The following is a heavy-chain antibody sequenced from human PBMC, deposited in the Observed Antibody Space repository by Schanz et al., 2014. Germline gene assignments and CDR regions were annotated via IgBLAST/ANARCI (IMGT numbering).Heavy chain of an antibody. CDR3: ARGRTFDY. V-gene: IGHV1-8*01. CDR2: MNPNSGNP. J-gene: IGHJ4*02. CDR1: GGTFSSFG. Sequence: QVQLVQSEAEVKKPGSSVKVSCKASGGTFSSFGINWVRQAPGQGLEWLGWMNPNSGNPGFAQKFRGRVTMTRNTSMSTAYIELHSLTSEDTAVYYCARGRTFDYWGQGTLVTVSA.